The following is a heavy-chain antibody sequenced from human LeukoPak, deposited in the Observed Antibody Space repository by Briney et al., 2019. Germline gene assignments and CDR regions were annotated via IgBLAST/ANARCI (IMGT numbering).Heavy chain of an antibody. J-gene: IGHJ4*02. V-gene: IGHV3-21*01. CDR1: GFTFSSYS. CDR3: ARGQEVSDY. D-gene: IGHD2-21*01. Sequence: GGSLRLSCVASGFTFSSYSMNWIRQAPGKGLEWVSSISGSLTHIYYADSLKGRFTVSRDNAKNSLYLQMNTLRAEDTAVYYCARGQEVSDYWGQGTLVTVSS. CDR2: ISGSLTHI.